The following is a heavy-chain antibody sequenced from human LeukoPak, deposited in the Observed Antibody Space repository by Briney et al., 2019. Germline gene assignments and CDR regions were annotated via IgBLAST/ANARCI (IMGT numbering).Heavy chain of an antibody. CDR2: IYYGGST. D-gene: IGHD5-12*01. V-gene: IGHV4-59*08. J-gene: IGHJ4*02. CDR1: GGSISSYY. CDR3: ARAGGYLLYFDS. Sequence: NASETLSLTCTVSGGSISSYYWNWIRQPPGKGLEWIGYIYYGGSTNYNPSLKSRVTISVDTSKNEFSLKLNSVTAADTAVYYCARAGGYLLYFDSWGQGTLATVSS.